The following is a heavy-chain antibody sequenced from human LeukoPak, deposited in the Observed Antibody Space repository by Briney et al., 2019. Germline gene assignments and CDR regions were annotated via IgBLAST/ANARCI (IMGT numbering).Heavy chain of an antibody. CDR2: IIPILGIA. D-gene: IGHD2-15*01. CDR3: ARGYCSGGSCYNNWFDP. Sequence: SVKVSFKASGGTFSSYAISWVRRAPGQGLEWMGRIIPILGIANYAQKFQGRVTITADKSTSTAYMELSSLRSEDTAVYYCARGYCSGGSCYNNWFDPWGQGTLVTVSS. J-gene: IGHJ5*02. V-gene: IGHV1-69*04. CDR1: GGTFSSYA.